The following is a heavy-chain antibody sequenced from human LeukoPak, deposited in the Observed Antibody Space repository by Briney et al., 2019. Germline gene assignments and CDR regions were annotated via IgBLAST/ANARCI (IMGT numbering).Heavy chain of an antibody. CDR1: GFTFSSYS. Sequence: GGSLRLSCAASGFTFSSYSMNWVRQAPGKGLEWVSSISSSSSYIYYVDSVKGRFTISRDNAKNSLYLQMNSLRAEDTAVYYCARDVSRGLWTVDYWGQGTLVTVSS. CDR2: ISSSSSYI. D-gene: IGHD3/OR15-3a*01. J-gene: IGHJ4*02. CDR3: ARDVSRGLWTVDY. V-gene: IGHV3-21*01.